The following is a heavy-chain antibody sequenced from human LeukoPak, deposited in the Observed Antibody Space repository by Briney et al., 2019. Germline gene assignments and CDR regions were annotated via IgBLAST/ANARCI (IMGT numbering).Heavy chain of an antibody. J-gene: IGHJ3*02. D-gene: IGHD3-22*01. Sequence: GGSLRLSCAASGFTFSRYWMHWVRQAPGKGLVWVSRTNSDGSLPSYADSVKGRFTISRDNAKNTLYLQMNSLGVEDTAVYYCARDPLGYYDSSGFGVGCIWGQGTMVTVSS. CDR2: TNSDGSLP. CDR3: ARDPLGYYDSSGFGVGCI. CDR1: GFTFSRYW. V-gene: IGHV3-74*01.